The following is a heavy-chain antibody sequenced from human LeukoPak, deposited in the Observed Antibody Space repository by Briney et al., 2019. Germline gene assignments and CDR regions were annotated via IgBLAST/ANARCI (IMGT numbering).Heavy chain of an antibody. V-gene: IGHV3-30-3*01. CDR3: ARGGWAGDGYRYGRDYFDY. J-gene: IGHJ4*02. CDR2: ISYGGSNK. D-gene: IGHD5-24*01. CDR1: GFTFSSYA. Sequence: PGGSLRLSCAASGFTFSSYAMHWVRQAPGKGLEWVAVISYGGSNKYYADSVKGRFTISRDNSKNTLYLQMNSLRAEDTAVYYCARGGWAGDGYRYGRDYFDYWGQGTLVTVSS.